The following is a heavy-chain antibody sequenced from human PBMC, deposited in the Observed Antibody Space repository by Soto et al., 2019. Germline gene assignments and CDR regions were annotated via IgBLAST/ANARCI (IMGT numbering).Heavy chain of an antibody. Sequence: SETLALTCAVYGGSFSGYSWTWIRQPPGKGLEWIGYIYHSGSTYYNPSLKSRVTISVDRSKNQFSLKLSSVTAADTAVYYCASSHAGAHITAAVHWGQGTLVTV. V-gene: IGHV4-34*01. CDR3: ASSHAGAHITAAVH. CDR2: IYHSGST. J-gene: IGHJ4*02. CDR1: GGSFSGYS. D-gene: IGHD6-13*01.